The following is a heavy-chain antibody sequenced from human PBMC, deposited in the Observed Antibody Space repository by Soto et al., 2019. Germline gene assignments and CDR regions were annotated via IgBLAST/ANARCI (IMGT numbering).Heavy chain of an antibody. J-gene: IGHJ4*02. CDR1: GFTFSSYS. D-gene: IGHD6-13*01. CDR2: ISSSSSYI. V-gene: IGHV3-21*01. CDR3: ARARGGAAGQHIDFNVKPSYYFDY. Sequence: GGSLRLSCAASGFTFSSYSMNWVRQAPGKGLEWVSSISSSSSYIYYADSVKGRFTISRDNAKNSLYLQMNSLRAEDTAVYYCARARGGAAGQHIDFNVKPSYYFDYWGQGTLVTVSS.